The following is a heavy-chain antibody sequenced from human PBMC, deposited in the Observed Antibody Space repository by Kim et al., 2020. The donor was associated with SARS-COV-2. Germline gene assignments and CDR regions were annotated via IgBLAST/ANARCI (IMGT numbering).Heavy chain of an antibody. D-gene: IGHD3-3*01. CDR3: AKDFGSGHYMGRYYYYGMDV. J-gene: IGHJ6*02. V-gene: IGHV3-9*01. CDR1: GFMFDDYA. CDR2: ISWNSSSV. Sequence: GGSLRLSCAASGFMFDDYAMHWVRQAPGKGLEWVSGISWNSSSVGYADSVKGRFTISRDNAKKSLYLHMNSLRAEDTALYYCAKDFGSGHYMGRYYYYGMDVWGQGTTVTVSS.